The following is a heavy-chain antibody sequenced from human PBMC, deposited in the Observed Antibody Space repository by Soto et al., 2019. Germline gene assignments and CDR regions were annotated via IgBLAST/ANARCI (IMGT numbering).Heavy chain of an antibody. J-gene: IGHJ6*02. CDR2: INHSGST. Sequence: PSETLSLTCAVYGGSFSGYYWSWIRQPPGKGLEWIGEINHSGSTNYNPSLKSRVTISVDTSKNQFSLKLSSVTAADTAVYYCARSPPRYYDYVWGSYRYAWGMDVWGQGTTVTVSS. CDR1: GGSFSGYY. V-gene: IGHV4-34*01. D-gene: IGHD3-16*02. CDR3: ARSPPRYYDYVWGSYRYAWGMDV.